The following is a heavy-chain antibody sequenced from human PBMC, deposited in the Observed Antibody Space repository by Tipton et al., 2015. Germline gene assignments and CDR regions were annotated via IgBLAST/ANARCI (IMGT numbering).Heavy chain of an antibody. J-gene: IGHJ4*02. V-gene: IGHV4-31*03. CDR2: IYYSGST. D-gene: IGHD2-8*02. Sequence: TLSLTCTVSGGSISSGGFYWSWIRQHPGKGLQWIGYIYYSGSTYYNPSLKSRVTISVDTSKNQFSLKLSSMTAADTAIYYCARVGYCPGGGCHYFDYWGQGPLVTFSS. CDR3: ARVGYCPGGGCHYFDY. CDR1: GGSISSGGFY.